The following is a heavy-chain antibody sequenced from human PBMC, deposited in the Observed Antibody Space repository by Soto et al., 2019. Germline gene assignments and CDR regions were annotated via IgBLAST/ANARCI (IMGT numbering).Heavy chain of an antibody. V-gene: IGHV1-18*01. CDR2: ISAHNGNT. CDR1: GYTFTSYG. Sequence: QVQLVQSGAEVKKPGASVKVSCKASGYTFTSYGVSWVRQAPGQGLEWMGWISAHNGNTYYAQKFQGRVTMTTDTSTCTAYMELRSLRADDTAVYYCARGPITIFGVVTRGDIDYWGQGTLVTVSS. CDR3: ARGPITIFGVVTRGDIDY. D-gene: IGHD3-3*01. J-gene: IGHJ4*02.